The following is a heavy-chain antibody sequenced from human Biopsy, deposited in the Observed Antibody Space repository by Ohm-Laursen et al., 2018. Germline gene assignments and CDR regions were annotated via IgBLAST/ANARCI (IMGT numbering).Heavy chain of an antibody. CDR3: VAYPSSGFFENNDDFAMDV. CDR2: IITVSETA. Sequence: SVKVSCTASGGAFTNYAINWVRQAPGHGLEWMGGIITVSETAGYAERFQGRVTITADVTTTTAYMDLSGLRSEDTAVYYCVAYPSSGFFENNDDFAMDVWGQGTTVIVSS. V-gene: IGHV1-69*13. CDR1: GGAFTNYA. D-gene: IGHD6-19*01. J-gene: IGHJ6*02.